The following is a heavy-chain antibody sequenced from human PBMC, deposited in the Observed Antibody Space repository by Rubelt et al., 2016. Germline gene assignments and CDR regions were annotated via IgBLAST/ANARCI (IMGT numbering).Heavy chain of an antibody. Sequence: QVQLQESGPGLVKPSETLSLTCTVSGGSISSYYWSWIRQPPGKGLEWIGEVNHSGSTNCNPSLKSGVTRSVDACKNQVCLKLRSVTAADTAVYYCARRSDYNIDWGQGTLVTVSS. V-gene: IGHV4-34*10. CDR2: VNHSGST. CDR1: GGSISSYY. J-gene: IGHJ4*02. CDR3: ARRSDYNID. D-gene: IGHD4-11*01.